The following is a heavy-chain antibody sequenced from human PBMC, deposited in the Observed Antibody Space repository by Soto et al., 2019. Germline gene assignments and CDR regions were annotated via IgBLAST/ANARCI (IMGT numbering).Heavy chain of an antibody. J-gene: IGHJ2*01. CDR3: AKGYGDYVAYFEL. V-gene: IGHV3-23*01. CDR2: IGGSAGST. Sequence: EVQLLESGGGLVQPGGSLRLPCAASGFTFSSYAMSWVRQAPGKGLEWVSAIGGSAGSTYYADSVKGRFTISRDNSKNTLYLQMNSLRAEDTAVYYCAKGYGDYVAYFELWGRGTLVTVSS. CDR1: GFTFSSYA. D-gene: IGHD4-17*01.